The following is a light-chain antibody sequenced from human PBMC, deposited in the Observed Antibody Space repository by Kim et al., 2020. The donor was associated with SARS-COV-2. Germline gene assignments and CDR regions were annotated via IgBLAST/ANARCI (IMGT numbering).Light chain of an antibody. V-gene: IGLV3-9*01. CDR3: QVWYSRTVV. Sequence: SVAMRQTATIPCGGKNSENKNVDWYLQRPGQAPVLVMYRDKKRPSGIPERLSGSNSGNTATLTISRVEAGDEGDYYCQVWYSRTVVFGGGTQVTVL. CDR1: NSENKN. CDR2: RDK. J-gene: IGLJ2*01.